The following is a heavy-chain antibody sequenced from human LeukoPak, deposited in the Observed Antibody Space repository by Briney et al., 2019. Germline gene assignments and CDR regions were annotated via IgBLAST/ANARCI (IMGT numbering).Heavy chain of an antibody. CDR2: ISSSSTYI. CDR3: ARVLAGCSSTSCSNFDY. Sequence: GGSLRLSCAASGFTFSSYSMNWVRQAPGRGLEWVSSISSSSTYIYYADSVKGRFTISRDNAKNSLYLQMNSLRAEDTAVYYCARVLAGCSSTSCSNFDYWGQGTLVTVSS. CDR1: GFTFSSYS. V-gene: IGHV3-21*01. D-gene: IGHD2-2*01. J-gene: IGHJ4*02.